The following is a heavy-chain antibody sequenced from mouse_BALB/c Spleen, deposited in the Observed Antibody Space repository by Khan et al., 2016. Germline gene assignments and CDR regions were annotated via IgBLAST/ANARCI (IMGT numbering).Heavy chain of an antibody. CDR2: IYPGDGDT. D-gene: IGHD2-10*01. CDR3: ATYYGNRYYAMDY. V-gene: IGHV1-80*01. J-gene: IGHJ4*01. CDR1: GYAFSSYW. Sequence: QVQLQQSGAELVRPGSSVKISCKASGYAFSSYWMNWVKQRPGQGLEWIGQIYPGDGDTNYNGKFKGKATLTADKSSSTAYMQLSSLTSEDSAVYFCATYYGNRYYAMDYWGQGTSVTVSS.